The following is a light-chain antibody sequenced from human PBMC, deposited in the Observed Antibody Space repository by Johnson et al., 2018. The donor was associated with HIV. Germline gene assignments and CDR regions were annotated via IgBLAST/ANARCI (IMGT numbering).Light chain of an antibody. J-gene: IGLJ1*01. V-gene: IGLV1-51*01. Sequence: QSVLTQPPSVSAAPGQKVTISCSGSSSNIGNNYVSWYQQLPGTAPKLLIYDNNKRPSGIPDRFSGSKSGTSATLGITGLQTGDEADYYRGTWDSSLSGGVFGTGTKVTVL. CDR1: SSNIGNNY. CDR2: DNN. CDR3: GTWDSSLSGGV.